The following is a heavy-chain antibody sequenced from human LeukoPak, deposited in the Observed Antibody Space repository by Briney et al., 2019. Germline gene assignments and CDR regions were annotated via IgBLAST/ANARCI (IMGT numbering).Heavy chain of an antibody. D-gene: IGHD3-22*01. J-gene: IGHJ3*02. CDR1: GYTFTSYD. CDR2: MNPNSGNT. Sequence: GASVKVSCKASGYTFTSYDINWVRQATGQGLEWMGWMNPNSGNTGYAQKFQGRVTITRDTSISTAYMELSSLRSEDTAVYYCARHGGYYDSSGYRDAFDIWGQGTMVTVSS. V-gene: IGHV1-8*03. CDR3: ARHGGYYDSSGYRDAFDI.